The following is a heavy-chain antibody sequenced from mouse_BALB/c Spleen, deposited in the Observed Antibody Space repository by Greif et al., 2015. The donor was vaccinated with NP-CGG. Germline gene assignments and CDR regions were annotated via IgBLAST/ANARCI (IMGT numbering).Heavy chain of an antibody. J-gene: IGHJ3*01. CDR2: IYPGDGDT. CDR1: GYAFSSYW. V-gene: IGHV1-80*01. CDR3: ARSTMIPFAY. Sequence: VQLQESGAELVRPGSSVKISCKASGYAFSSYWMNWVKQRPGQGLEWIGQIYPGDGDTNYNGKFKGKATLTADKSSSTAYMQLSSLTSEDSAVYFCARSTMIPFAYWGQGTLVTVSA. D-gene: IGHD2-4*01.